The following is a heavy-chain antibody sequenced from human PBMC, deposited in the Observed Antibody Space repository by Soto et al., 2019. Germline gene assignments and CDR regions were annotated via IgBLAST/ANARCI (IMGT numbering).Heavy chain of an antibody. CDR1: GFTFSSYG. Sequence: QVQLVESGGGVVQPGRSLRLSCAASGFTFSSYGMHWVRQAPGKGLEWVAVISYDGNNKYYADSVKGRFTISRDNSKNTLYLQMNSLRAEDTAVYYCAKSVYNWNDEFFDYWGQGTLVTVSS. D-gene: IGHD1-1*01. CDR3: AKSVYNWNDEFFDY. CDR2: ISYDGNNK. J-gene: IGHJ4*02. V-gene: IGHV3-30*18.